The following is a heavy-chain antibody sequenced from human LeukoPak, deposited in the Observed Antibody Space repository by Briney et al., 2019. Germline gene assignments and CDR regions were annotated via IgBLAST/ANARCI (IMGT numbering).Heavy chain of an antibody. V-gene: IGHV4-34*01. CDR1: GGSFSGYY. CDR3: ARLGPRLLWFGEFRNYFDY. D-gene: IGHD3-10*01. Sequence: SETLSLTCAVYGGSFSGYYWSWIRQPPGKGLEWIGEINHSGSTNYNPSLKSRVTISVDTSKNQFSLKLSSVTAADTAVYYCARLGPRLLWFGEFRNYFDYWGQGTLVTVSS. CDR2: INHSGST. J-gene: IGHJ4*02.